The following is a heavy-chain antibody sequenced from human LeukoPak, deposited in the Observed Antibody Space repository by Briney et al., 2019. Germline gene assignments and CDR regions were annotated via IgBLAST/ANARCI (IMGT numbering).Heavy chain of an antibody. V-gene: IGHV1-69*13. Sequence: SVKVSCKASGGTFGNSAFTWVRQAPGQGLEWMGGIIPLFRTTNYAQRFQGRVTITAVESTSTVYMELTSLTSEDTAVYYCARVPQYDGFNYDDAWGQGTLVTVSS. D-gene: IGHD5-24*01. CDR2: IIPLFRTT. CDR1: GGTFGNSA. J-gene: IGHJ5*02. CDR3: ARVPQYDGFNYDDA.